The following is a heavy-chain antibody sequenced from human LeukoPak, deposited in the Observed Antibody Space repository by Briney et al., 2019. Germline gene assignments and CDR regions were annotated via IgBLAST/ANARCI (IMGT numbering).Heavy chain of an antibody. CDR3: AYYGAGSYWSPRDP. J-gene: IGHJ5*02. CDR1: GFTFSSYA. V-gene: IGHV3-30*04. D-gene: IGHD3-10*01. CDR2: ISYDGSNK. Sequence: GGSLRLSCAASGFTFSSYAMHWVRQAPGKGLEWVAVISYDGSNKYYADSVKGRFTISRDNSKNTLCLRMNNLRAEDTAVYYCAYYGAGSYWSPRDPWGQGTLVTVSS.